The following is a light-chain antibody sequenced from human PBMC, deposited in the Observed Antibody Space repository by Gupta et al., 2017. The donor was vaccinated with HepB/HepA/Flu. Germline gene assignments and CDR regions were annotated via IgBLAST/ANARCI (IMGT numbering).Light chain of an antibody. J-gene: IGKJ3*01. CDR2: AAS. CDR1: QSISSY. CDR3: QQSDSTPFT. Sequence: DIQMTQSPSSLSASVGDRVTITGRASQSISSYLNWYQQKPGKAPKLLIYAASSLQSGVPSRFSGSGSGKDFTPTISRLQPEDCATYYCQQSDSTPFTFGPGTKVDIK. V-gene: IGKV1-39*01.